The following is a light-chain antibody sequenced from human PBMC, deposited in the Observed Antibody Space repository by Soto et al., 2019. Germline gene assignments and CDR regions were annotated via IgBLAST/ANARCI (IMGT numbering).Light chain of an antibody. CDR3: QSYDSSLSRYG. Sequence: QSLLIQPPSASGAPGQRVTISCSGDLSNVGTNPVNWYQQLPGTAPKLLIYTNTNRPSGVPDRFSGSKSGTSASLAITGLQAEDEADYYCQSYDSSLSRYGFGDGTKVTVL. V-gene: IGLV1-40*01. CDR2: TNT. CDR1: LSNVGTNP. J-gene: IGLJ1*01.